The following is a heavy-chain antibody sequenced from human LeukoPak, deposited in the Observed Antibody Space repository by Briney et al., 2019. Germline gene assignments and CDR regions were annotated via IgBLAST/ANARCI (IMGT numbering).Heavy chain of an antibody. CDR1: GGSFSGYY. D-gene: IGHD6-19*01. CDR2: INHSGST. CDR3: AKDESSGWYVVPMFFDI. V-gene: IGHV4-34*01. Sequence: SETLSLTCAVYGGSFSGYYWSWIRQPPGKGLEWIGEINHSGSTNYNPSLKSRVTISVDTSKNQFSLKLSSVTAADTAVYYCAKDESSGWYVVPMFFDIWGQGTMVTVSS. J-gene: IGHJ3*02.